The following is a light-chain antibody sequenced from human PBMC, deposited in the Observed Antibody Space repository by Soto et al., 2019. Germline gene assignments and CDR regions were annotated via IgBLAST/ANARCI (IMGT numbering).Light chain of an antibody. CDR1: QSVSNY. Sequence: ETVMTQSPATPSVSPGERATLSCRASQSVSNYLAWYQQKPGQAPRLLIYGASTRATGVPARFSGSGSGTEFTLTISSLQSEDFAVFYCQQYYNWPRTFGQGTKVEIK. CDR2: GAS. J-gene: IGKJ1*01. CDR3: QQYYNWPRT. V-gene: IGKV3-15*01.